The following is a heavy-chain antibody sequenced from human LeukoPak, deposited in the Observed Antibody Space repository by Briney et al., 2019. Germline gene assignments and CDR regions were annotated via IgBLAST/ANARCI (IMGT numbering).Heavy chain of an antibody. D-gene: IGHD3-22*01. CDR1: GFTFSSYW. CDR2: IKQDGSEK. CDR3: ARRLYYYDSSGYYYHDAFDI. J-gene: IGHJ3*02. V-gene: IGHV3-7*01. Sequence: PGGSLRLSCAASGFTFSSYWMSWVRQAPGKGLEWVANIKQDGSEKYYVDSVKGRFTISRDNAKNSLYLQMNSLRAEDTAVYYCARRLYYYDSSGYYYHDAFDIWGQGTMDTVSS.